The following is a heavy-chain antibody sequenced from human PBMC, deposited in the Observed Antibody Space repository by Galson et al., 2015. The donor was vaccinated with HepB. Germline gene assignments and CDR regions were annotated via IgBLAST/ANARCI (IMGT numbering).Heavy chain of an antibody. J-gene: IGHJ5*02. Sequence: SVKVSCKASGYTFTTYAMNWVRQATGQRLEWMGWINAGNGNTKYSQKFQGRVTITRDTSASTAYMELSSLRSEDTAVYYCAGEVYYYDSSGYYGWFAPWGQRTLVTGSS. CDR2: INAGNGNT. CDR3: AGEVYYYDSSGYYGWFAP. V-gene: IGHV1-3*01. CDR1: GYTFTTYA. D-gene: IGHD3-22*01.